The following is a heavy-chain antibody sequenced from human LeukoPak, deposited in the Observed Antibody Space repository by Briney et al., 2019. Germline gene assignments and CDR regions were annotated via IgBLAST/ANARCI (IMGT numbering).Heavy chain of an antibody. CDR3: ARDRPGGSSGWYFFDY. V-gene: IGHV3-21*01. J-gene: IGHJ4*02. CDR1: GFTFSSYS. D-gene: IGHD6-19*01. Sequence: GGSLRLSCAASGFTFSSYSMNWVRQAPGKGLEWVSSISSSSSYIYYADSVKGRFTISRDNAKNSLYLQMNSLRAEDTAVYYCARDRPGGSSGWYFFDYWGQGTLVTVSS. CDR2: ISSSSSYI.